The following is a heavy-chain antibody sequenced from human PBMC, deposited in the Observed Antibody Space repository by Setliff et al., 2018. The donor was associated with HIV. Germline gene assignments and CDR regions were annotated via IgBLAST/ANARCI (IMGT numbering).Heavy chain of an antibody. J-gene: IGHJ3*02. CDR3: ARPSDGAGFSTDDAFDT. Sequence: GGSLRLSCAASGFTFDDYAMHWVRQAPGKGLEWVSGISWNSGSIGYADSVKGRFTVSRDNAKNSLYLQMDSLRVEDTAVYFCARPSDGAGFSTDDAFDTWGQGTMVTVSS. CDR1: GFTFDDYA. V-gene: IGHV3-9*01. D-gene: IGHD2-21*01. CDR2: ISWNSGSI.